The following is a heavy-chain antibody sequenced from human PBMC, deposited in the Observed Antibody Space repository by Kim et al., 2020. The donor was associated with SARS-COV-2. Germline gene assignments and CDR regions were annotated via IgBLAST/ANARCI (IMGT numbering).Heavy chain of an antibody. D-gene: IGHD5-18*01. CDR1: GFTFSNYG. J-gene: IGHJ6*03. CDR2: INYSGGIT. Sequence: GGSLRLSCAASGFTFSNYGMRWVRQAPGKGLEWVSSINYSGGITNYADSVKGRFTISRDNYKNTVYLQMDSLRAEDTAIYYCAKVVTAPSGPPYYMDVWGKGTMVTVSS. V-gene: IGHV3-23*01. CDR3: AKVVTAPSGPPYYMDV.